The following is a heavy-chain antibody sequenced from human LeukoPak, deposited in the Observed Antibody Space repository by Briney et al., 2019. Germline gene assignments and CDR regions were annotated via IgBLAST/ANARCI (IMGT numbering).Heavy chain of an antibody. CDR2: ITHSGST. J-gene: IGHJ4*02. CDR3: ARDLMT. V-gene: IGHV4-34*01. Sequence: SETLSLTCAVYGGSFSGKYWTWIRQPPGKGLEWIGEITHSGSTYYNPSLKSRVTISVDTSRNQFSLKLNSVTAADTAVYYCARDLMTWGQGTLVTVSS. CDR1: GGSFSGKY.